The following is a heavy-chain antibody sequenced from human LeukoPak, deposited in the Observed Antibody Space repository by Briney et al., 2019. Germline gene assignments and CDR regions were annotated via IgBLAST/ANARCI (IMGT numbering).Heavy chain of an antibody. J-gene: IGHJ4*02. CDR3: ARGRFGDPLNY. Sequence: GGSLRLSCAASGFTFSSYEMNWVRQAPGKGLAWVSYISSSGSTIYYADSVKGRFTISKDNSKNTVDLLMHSVTAEDTALYYCARGRFGDPLNYWGQGTLVTVSS. CDR2: ISSSGSTI. V-gene: IGHV3-48*03. D-gene: IGHD3-10*01. CDR1: GFTFSSYE.